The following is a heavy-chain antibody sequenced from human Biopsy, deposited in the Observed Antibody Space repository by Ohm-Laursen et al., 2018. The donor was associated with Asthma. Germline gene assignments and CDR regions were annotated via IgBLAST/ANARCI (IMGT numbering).Heavy chain of an antibody. CDR3: ARAVDYSHYYGIDV. CDR2: ISVYNGNT. V-gene: IGHV1-18*01. D-gene: IGHD3-10*01. Sequence: GSVKVSCKTSGYTFNSAGITWVRQAPGQGLEWMGWISVYNGNTKVAQKLQDRVTMITGTSTSTAYMELRSLRSDDTAVYFCARAVDYSHYYGIDVWGQGTTVTVS. CDR1: GYTFNSAG. J-gene: IGHJ6*02.